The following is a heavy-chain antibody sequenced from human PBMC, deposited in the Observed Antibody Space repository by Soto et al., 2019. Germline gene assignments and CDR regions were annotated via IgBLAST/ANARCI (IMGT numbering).Heavy chain of an antibody. Sequence: GGSLRLSCAASGFAFSRNDMNWVRQRPGKGLEWVSNINYSGVSTYYSDVVKGRFTISRDNSKNILYLEMNSLKVDDTAVYYCVTDPNWEWGYWSPRALGTVSS. CDR1: GFAFSRND. D-gene: IGHD1-1*01. J-gene: IGHJ4*02. V-gene: IGHV3-23*01. CDR3: VTDPNWEWGY. CDR2: INYSGVST.